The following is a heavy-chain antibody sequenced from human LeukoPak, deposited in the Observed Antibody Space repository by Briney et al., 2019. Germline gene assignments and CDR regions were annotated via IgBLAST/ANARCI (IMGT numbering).Heavy chain of an antibody. J-gene: IGHJ6*03. Sequence: GGSLRLSCAASGFTFSSYAMSWVRQAPGKGLEWVSAISGSGGSTYYADSVKGRFTISRDNAKNTLYLQMNSLRAEDTAVYYCAREGYYYDSSGYYSDYYYMDVWGKGTTVTVSS. V-gene: IGHV3-23*01. D-gene: IGHD3-22*01. CDR3: AREGYYYDSSGYYSDYYYMDV. CDR2: ISGSGGST. CDR1: GFTFSSYA.